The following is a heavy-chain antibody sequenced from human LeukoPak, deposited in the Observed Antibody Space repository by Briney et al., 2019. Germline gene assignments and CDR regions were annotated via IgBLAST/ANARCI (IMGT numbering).Heavy chain of an antibody. V-gene: IGHV3-48*01. Sequence: GGSLRLSCAASGFAFSSYSMNWVRQAPGKGLEWVSYISSSSSTIYYADSVKGRFTISRDNAKNSLYLQMNSLRAEDTAVYYCASSDFWSGYYTYAFDIWGQGTMVTVSS. CDR2: ISSSSSTI. D-gene: IGHD3-3*01. CDR3: ASSDFWSGYYTYAFDI. J-gene: IGHJ3*02. CDR1: GFAFSSYS.